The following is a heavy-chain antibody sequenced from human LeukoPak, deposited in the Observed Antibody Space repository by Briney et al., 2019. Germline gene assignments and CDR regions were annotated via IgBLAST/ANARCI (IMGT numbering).Heavy chain of an antibody. CDR2: VTAAGSYT. CDR1: GVSFRGYD. Sequence: GGSLRLSCVPSGVSFRGYDMSWVRQAPGKGLEWVSSVTAAGSYTSYADSVKGRFTISRVNAKNSLYLEMNSLRAEDTALYHCVRKDSLGSMDAFDLWGQGTMVLVSS. D-gene: IGHD3-16*02. CDR3: VRKDSLGSMDAFDL. J-gene: IGHJ3*01. V-gene: IGHV3-21*01.